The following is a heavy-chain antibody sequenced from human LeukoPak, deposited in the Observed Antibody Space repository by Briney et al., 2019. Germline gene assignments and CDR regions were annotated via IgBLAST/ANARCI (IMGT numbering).Heavy chain of an antibody. J-gene: IGHJ4*02. CDR2: IKQDGSEI. CDR1: GFTFSNYW. D-gene: IGHD2-21*02. CDR3: ARDPIHCGGDCYTTWYFDY. V-gene: IGHV3-7*01. Sequence: GGSLRLSCAASGFTFSNYWMSWVRQAPGKGLEWVANIKQDGSEIYYVDSVKGRFTISRDNAKNSLYLQMNSLRAEDTAVYFCARDPIHCGGDCYTTWYFDYWGQGTLVTVSS.